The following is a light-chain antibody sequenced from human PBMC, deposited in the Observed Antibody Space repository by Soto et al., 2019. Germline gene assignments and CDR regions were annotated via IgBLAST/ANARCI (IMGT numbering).Light chain of an antibody. CDR3: QQRSNWPRT. CDR1: QSVDNY. CDR2: DAS. V-gene: IGKV3-11*01. Sequence: EIVLTQSPAALSLSPGERATLSCRASQSVDNYLAWFQQKPGQAPRLLIFDASIRATGIPARFSGSGSGTDVTVTIGSLEPEDFAVYYCQQRSNWPRTFGQATNVEIK. J-gene: IGKJ1*01.